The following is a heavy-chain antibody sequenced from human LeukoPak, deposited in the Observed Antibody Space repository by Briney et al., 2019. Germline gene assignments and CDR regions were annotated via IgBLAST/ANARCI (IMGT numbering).Heavy chain of an antibody. J-gene: IGHJ4*02. CDR3: TRDIPPYCSSTSCLVF. CDR2: IRSKAYGGTT. Sequence: GGSLRLSCTASGFTLGDYAMSWVRQAPGKGLAWVGFIRSKAYGGTTEYAASVKGRFTISRDDSKSIAYLQMNSLKTEDTAVSYCTRDIPPYCSSTSCLVFWGQGTLVTVSS. V-gene: IGHV3-49*04. D-gene: IGHD2-2*01. CDR1: GFTLGDYA.